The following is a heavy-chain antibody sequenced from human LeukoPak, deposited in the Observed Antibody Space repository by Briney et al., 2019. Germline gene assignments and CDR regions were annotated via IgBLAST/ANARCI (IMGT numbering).Heavy chain of an antibody. Sequence: SETLSLTCTVSGGSISSYYWSWIRQPPGKGLEWIGYIYYSGSTNYNPSLKSRVTISVDTSKNQFSLKLSSVTAADTAVYYCARTPIVVVVAAIYYFDYWGQGTLVTVSS. D-gene: IGHD2-15*01. J-gene: IGHJ4*02. CDR1: GGSISSYY. CDR2: IYYSGST. V-gene: IGHV4-59*01. CDR3: ARTPIVVVVAAIYYFDY.